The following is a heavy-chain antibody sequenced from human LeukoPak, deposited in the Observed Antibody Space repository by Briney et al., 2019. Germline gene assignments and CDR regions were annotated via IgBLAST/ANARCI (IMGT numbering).Heavy chain of an antibody. J-gene: IGHJ4*02. CDR1: GYTFTGYY. CDR3: ARGGYDFWSGYYIGY. V-gene: IGHV1-2*02. CDR2: INPNSGGT. Sequence: ASVKVSCKASGYTFTGYYMHWVRQAPGQGLEWMGWINPNSGGTNYAQKFQGRVTMTRDTSISTAYMELSRLRSEDTAVYYCARGGYDFWSGYYIGYWGQGTLVTVSS. D-gene: IGHD3-3*01.